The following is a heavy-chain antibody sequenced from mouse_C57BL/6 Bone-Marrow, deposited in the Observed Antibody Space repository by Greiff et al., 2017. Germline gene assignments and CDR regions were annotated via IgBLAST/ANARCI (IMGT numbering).Heavy chain of an antibody. CDR1: GFTFSSYG. Sequence: EVQLVESGGDLVKPGGSLKLSCAASGFTFSSYGMSWVRQTPDKRLEWVATISSGGSYTYYPDSVKGRVTISRDNAKNTLNLQMSSLKSEDTAMYYCARRCLDYWGQGTTLTVSS. J-gene: IGHJ2*01. CDR3: ARRCLDY. CDR2: ISSGGSYT. V-gene: IGHV5-6*01.